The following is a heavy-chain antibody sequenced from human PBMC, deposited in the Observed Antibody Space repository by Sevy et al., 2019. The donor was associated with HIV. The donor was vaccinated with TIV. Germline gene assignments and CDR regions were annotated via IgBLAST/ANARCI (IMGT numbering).Heavy chain of an antibody. J-gene: IGHJ4*02. V-gene: IGHV1-2*06. CDR1: GYTFTGYY. Sequence: ASVKVSCKASGYTFTGYYMHWVRQAPGQGLEWMGRINPNSGGTNYAQMFQGRVTMTRDTSISTAYMELSRLRSDDTAVYYCARPHMAVAGREGEDYWGQGTLVTVSS. D-gene: IGHD6-19*01. CDR3: ARPHMAVAGREGEDY. CDR2: INPNSGGT.